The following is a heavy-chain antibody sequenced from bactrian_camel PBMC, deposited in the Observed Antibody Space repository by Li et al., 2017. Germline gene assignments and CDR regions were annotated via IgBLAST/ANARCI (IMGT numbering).Heavy chain of an antibody. Sequence: HVQLVESGGGLVQPGGSLRLSCAASGFTFANYGMFWVRQAPGKGPEWVSRIYRSGDVEYYADSVKGRFTISRDNAKNTMYLEMNTLKPEDTAVYYCVRDQSDIPRADLGYWGQGTQVTVS. CDR1: GFTFANYG. V-gene: IGHV3S6*01. CDR3: VRDQSDIPRADLGY. J-gene: IGHJ6*01. CDR2: IYRSGDVE. D-gene: IGHD1*01.